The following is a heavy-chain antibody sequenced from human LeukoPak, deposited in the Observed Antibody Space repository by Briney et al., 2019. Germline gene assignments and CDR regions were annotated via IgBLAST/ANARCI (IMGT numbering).Heavy chain of an antibody. CDR3: ARVLGSSSSGGDAFDI. D-gene: IGHD6-6*01. V-gene: IGHV4-38-2*02. CDR1: GYSISSGYY. J-gene: IGHJ3*02. CDR2: IYHSGST. Sequence: SETLSLTCTVSGYSISSGYYWGWIRQPPGKGLEWIGSIYHSGSTYYNPSLKSRVTISVDTSKNQFSLKPSSVTAADTAVYYCARVLGSSSSGGDAFDIWGQGTMVTVSS.